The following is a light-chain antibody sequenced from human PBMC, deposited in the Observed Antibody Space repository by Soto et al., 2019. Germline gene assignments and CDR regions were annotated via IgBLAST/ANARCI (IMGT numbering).Light chain of an antibody. CDR2: AAS. CDR3: QHLNDYRYT. Sequence: DIQLTQSPSFLSASVGDRVTITCRASHAISSSLAWYQHNPGKAPKLLIYAASTLHNGVPSSLSGSGSGTEFTLTCRSLQPEDFATYYCQHLNDYRYTFGQGTKVEIK. V-gene: IGKV1-9*01. J-gene: IGKJ2*01. CDR1: HAISSS.